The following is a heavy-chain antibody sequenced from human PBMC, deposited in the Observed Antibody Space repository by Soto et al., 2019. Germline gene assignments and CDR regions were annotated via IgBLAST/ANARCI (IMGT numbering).Heavy chain of an antibody. J-gene: IGHJ5*02. CDR1: GFTFNNYG. V-gene: IGHV3-20*04. D-gene: IGHD4-17*01. CDR2: IHGNGRIT. Sequence: EEQLVESGGRLIWPGGSLRLSCEASGFTFNNYGMSWVRQAPGKGLEWVAGIHGNGRITGYADSVKGRFTISRDNVDNSLSLQMNRLRLDATYFYYCVRRVGFRGDYADLWGPGTRVTVSS. CDR3: VRRVGFRGDYADL.